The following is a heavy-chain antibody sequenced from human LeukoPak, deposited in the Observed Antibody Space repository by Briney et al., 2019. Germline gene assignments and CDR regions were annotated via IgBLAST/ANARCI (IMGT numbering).Heavy chain of an antibody. D-gene: IGHD2-2*01. CDR2: INPNRGST. CDR1: GYTFTGYY. J-gene: IGHJ4*02. V-gene: IGHV1-2*02. Sequence: ASVKVSCKASGYTFTGYYMHWVRQAPGQGLEWMGWINPNRGSTNYAQKFQGRVTMTRDTSISTAYRELSRLRSDDAAVYYCARDARGYCSSTSCFKSLGYWGQGTLVTVSS. CDR3: ARDARGYCSSTSCFKSLGY.